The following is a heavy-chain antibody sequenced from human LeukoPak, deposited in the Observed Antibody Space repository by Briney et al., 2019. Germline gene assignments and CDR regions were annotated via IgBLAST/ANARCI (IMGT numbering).Heavy chain of an antibody. CDR3: ARGASGGRY. CDR2: ISSSSSYI. D-gene: IGHD2-15*01. J-gene: IGHJ4*02. V-gene: IGHV3-21*01. Sequence: GGYLRLSCAASGFTFSSYSMNWVRQAPGRGLEWVSSISSSSSYIYYADSVKGRFTISRDNAKNSLYLEMNSLRAEDTAVYYCARGASGGRYWGQGTLVTVSS. CDR1: GFTFSSYS.